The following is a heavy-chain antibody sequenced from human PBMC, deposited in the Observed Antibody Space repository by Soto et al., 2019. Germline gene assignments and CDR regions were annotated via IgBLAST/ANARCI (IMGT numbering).Heavy chain of an antibody. CDR1: GFTINPSW. Sequence: EVQMVESGGGLVQPGGSLRLSCAASGFTINPSWMSWVRQAPGKGLEWVASTNQDGSTTYYVDSVKGRFTISRDNAKNSLYLQMNILRAEDTAIYYCGKNHIGRGQGTLVNVSS. CDR3: GKNHIG. V-gene: IGHV3-7*01. CDR2: TNQDGSTT. D-gene: IGHD2-21*01. J-gene: IGHJ4*02.